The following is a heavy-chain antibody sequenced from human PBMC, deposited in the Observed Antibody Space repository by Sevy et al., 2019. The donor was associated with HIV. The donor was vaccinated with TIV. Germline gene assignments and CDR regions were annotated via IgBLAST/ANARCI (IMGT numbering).Heavy chain of an antibody. D-gene: IGHD3-10*01. CDR2: INPNTGDT. Sequence: ASVKVSCSTSGYTFSVHYIYWVRQAAGQGLEWMGWINPNTGDTNFSPKFQGRVTMTRASSINKAYMELSMLTSAATDAYLCARLRYAVTSGQYYGGGADFFDFWGQGTLVTVSS. CDR3: ARLRYAVTSGQYYGGGADFFDF. CDR1: GYTFSVHY. J-gene: IGHJ4*02. V-gene: IGHV1-2*02.